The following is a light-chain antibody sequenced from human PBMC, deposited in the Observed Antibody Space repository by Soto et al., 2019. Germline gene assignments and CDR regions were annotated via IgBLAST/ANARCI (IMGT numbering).Light chain of an antibody. Sequence: DIQMTQSPSTPSVSVVTRVIITRRASQTISSWLAWCQQKPGKAPKLLIYKASTLKSGVPSRFSGSGSGTEFTLTISSLQPDDFATYYCQHYNSYSEAFGQGTKVDIK. CDR2: KAS. J-gene: IGKJ1*01. CDR1: QTISSW. V-gene: IGKV1-5*03. CDR3: QHYNSYSEA.